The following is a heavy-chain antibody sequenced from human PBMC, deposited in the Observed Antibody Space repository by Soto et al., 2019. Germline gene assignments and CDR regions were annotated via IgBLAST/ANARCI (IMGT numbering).Heavy chain of an antibody. CDR1: GFTFGSYG. Sequence: GGSLRLSCAASGFTFGSYGMHWVRQAPGKGLEWVAVISYDGSNKYYADSVKGRFTISRDNSKNTLYLQMNSLRAEDTAVYYCAKDPMFYDILTGYYIDYWGQGTLVTVSS. V-gene: IGHV3-30*18. D-gene: IGHD3-9*01. CDR3: AKDPMFYDILTGYYIDY. J-gene: IGHJ4*02. CDR2: ISYDGSNK.